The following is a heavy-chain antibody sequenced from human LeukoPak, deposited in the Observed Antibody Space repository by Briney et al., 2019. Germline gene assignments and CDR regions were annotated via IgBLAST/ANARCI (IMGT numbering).Heavy chain of an antibody. D-gene: IGHD2-15*01. CDR2: IHYSGRT. J-gene: IGHJ4*02. CDR1: GGSIRNYY. Sequence: SETLSLTCTVSGGSIRNYYWSWIRQPPGKGLEWIGYIHYSGRTIHNPSLKSRLTISVDTSKNQFSLRLSSVTAADTAVYYCVRFCGGGSCVDYWGQGTLVTVSS. V-gene: IGHV4-59*01. CDR3: VRFCGGGSCVDY.